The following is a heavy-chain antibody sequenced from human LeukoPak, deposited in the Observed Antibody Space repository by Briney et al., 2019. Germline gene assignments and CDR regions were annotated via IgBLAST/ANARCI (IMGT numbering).Heavy chain of an antibody. V-gene: IGHV3-23*01. CDR2: ISGSGGST. CDR1: GFTFSSYA. CDR3: AKNHESIAVAGPGFDP. D-gene: IGHD6-19*01. J-gene: IGHJ5*02. Sequence: PGGSLRLSCAASGFTFSSYAMSWVRQAPGKGLEWVSAISGSGGSTYYADSVKGRFTISRDNSKSTLYLQMNSLRAEDTAVYYCAKNHESIAVAGPGFDPWGQGTLVTVSS.